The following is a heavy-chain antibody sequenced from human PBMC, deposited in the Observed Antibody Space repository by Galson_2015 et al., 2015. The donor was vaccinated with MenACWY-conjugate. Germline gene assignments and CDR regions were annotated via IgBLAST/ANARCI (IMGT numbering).Heavy chain of an antibody. Sequence: SLRLSCAASGFTFSTYWMNWVRQAPGKGLEWVANIKQDRGEKYYVDSVKGRFTISRDNVKNSLHLQMNSLRAEDTAVYYCVRDVFRSSSSWYDPDAFDNWGQGTMVTVSS. CDR1: GFTFSTYW. V-gene: IGHV3-7*01. D-gene: IGHD6-13*01. CDR2: IKQDRGEK. CDR3: VRDVFRSSSSWYDPDAFDN. J-gene: IGHJ3*02.